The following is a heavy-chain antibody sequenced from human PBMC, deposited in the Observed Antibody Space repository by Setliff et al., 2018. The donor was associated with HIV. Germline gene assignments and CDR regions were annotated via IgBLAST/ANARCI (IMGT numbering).Heavy chain of an antibody. Sequence: PSETLSLTCTVSGGSISSTSYFWVWIRQPPGKGLEWIGSIYYSGSTYYNPSLKSRVTISVYTSKNQFSLKLRSVTAADTAVYYCARVRAVGTTTAYFDFWGQGTLVTVSS. CDR1: GGSISSTSYF. J-gene: IGHJ4*02. CDR3: ARVRAVGTTTAYFDF. D-gene: IGHD1-26*01. CDR2: IYYSGST. V-gene: IGHV4-39*07.